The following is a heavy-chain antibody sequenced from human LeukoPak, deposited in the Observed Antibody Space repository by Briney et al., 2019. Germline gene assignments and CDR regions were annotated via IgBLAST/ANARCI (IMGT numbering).Heavy chain of an antibody. Sequence: SVKVSCKASVGTFSSYAISWVRQARGQGREGMGRIIPILGIANYAQKLQGRVTIPADKSTSTAYMELSSLRPGETAGYYCARGGSSVLREGMDVGGQRTTVTLPS. CDR1: VGTFSSYA. D-gene: IGHD3-10*01. CDR2: IIPILGIA. V-gene: IGHV1-69*04. J-gene: IGHJ6*01. CDR3: ARGGSSVLREGMDV.